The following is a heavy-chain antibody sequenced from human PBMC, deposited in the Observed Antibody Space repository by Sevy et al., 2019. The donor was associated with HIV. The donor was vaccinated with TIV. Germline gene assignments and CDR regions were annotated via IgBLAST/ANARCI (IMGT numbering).Heavy chain of an antibody. CDR1: GFTFSSYG. Sequence: GGSLRLACAASGFTFSSYGMHWVRRAPGKGLEWVAVPSYDGSNKYYADSVKGRFTISRDNSKNTLYLQMNSLRAEDTAVYYCAKLGIVGATKAHYFDYWGQGTLVTVSS. CDR3: AKLGIVGATKAHYFDY. J-gene: IGHJ4*02. CDR2: PSYDGSNK. V-gene: IGHV3-30*18. D-gene: IGHD1-26*01.